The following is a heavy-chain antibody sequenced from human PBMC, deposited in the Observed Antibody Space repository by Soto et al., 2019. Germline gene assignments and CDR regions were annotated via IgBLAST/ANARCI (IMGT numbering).Heavy chain of an antibody. J-gene: IGHJ3*02. CDR2: ISAYNGNT. CDR1: GYTFTSYG. D-gene: IGHD3-10*01. V-gene: IGHV1-18*01. CDR3: AMDRVRGSWSYYSLRAFDI. Sequence: QVPLVQSGAEVKKPGASVKVSCKASGYTFTSYGISWVRQAPGQGLEWMGWISAYNGNTNYAQKLQGRDTMTTDTSTSTAYMELRSLRSDDTAVYYCAMDRVRGSWSYYSLRAFDIWGQGTMVTVSS.